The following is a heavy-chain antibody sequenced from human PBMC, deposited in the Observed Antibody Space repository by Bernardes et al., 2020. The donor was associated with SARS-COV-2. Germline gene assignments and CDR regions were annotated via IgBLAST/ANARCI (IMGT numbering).Heavy chain of an antibody. Sequence: ASVKVSCKASGYTFTAYYLHWARQAPGQGLEWMGWIAPNSGGSKCAQKFQGRVTMTRDTSINTAYMELSRLGSDDTAVYYCARDGVVSRNFDAFDIWGQGTMVTVSS. J-gene: IGHJ3*02. CDR3: ARDGVVSRNFDAFDI. V-gene: IGHV1-2*02. CDR2: IAPNSGGS. CDR1: GYTFTAYY. D-gene: IGHD2-15*01.